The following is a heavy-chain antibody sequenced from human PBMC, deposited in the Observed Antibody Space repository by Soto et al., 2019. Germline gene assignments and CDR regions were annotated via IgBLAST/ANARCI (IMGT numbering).Heavy chain of an antibody. V-gene: IGHV3-23*01. CDR3: SKGAVSGWYYFDY. CDR2: ISGSGGST. J-gene: IGHJ4*01. CDR1: GGTLSSYA. D-gene: IGHD6-19*01. Sequence: GRSRRLPCAASGGTLSSYALSWVRQAPGKGLESVSTISGSGGSTYYADSLKGRFTISRDNSKNTLFLQMSSQRAEDTAVYYCSKGAVSGWYYFDYWGPGTLDTGSA.